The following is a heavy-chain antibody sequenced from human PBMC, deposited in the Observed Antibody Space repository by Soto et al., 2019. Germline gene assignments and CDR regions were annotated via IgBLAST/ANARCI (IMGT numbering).Heavy chain of an antibody. D-gene: IGHD3-22*01. Sequence: ASVKVSCKASGYTFTSYGISWVRQAPGQGLEWMGWISAYNGNTNYAQKLQGRVTMTTDTSTSTAYMELRSLRSDDTAVYYCARDREYDSSGYYHYVLGYWGQGTLVTVSS. CDR1: GYTFTSYG. CDR2: ISAYNGNT. CDR3: ARDREYDSSGYYHYVLGY. V-gene: IGHV1-18*01. J-gene: IGHJ4*02.